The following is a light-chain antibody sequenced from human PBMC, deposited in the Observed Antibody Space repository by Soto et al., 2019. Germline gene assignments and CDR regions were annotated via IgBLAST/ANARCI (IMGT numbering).Light chain of an antibody. Sequence: EIVLTQSPATLSLSPGERATLSCRASQSVSSYLALYQQKPGQAPRLLIYDASNRATGIPARFSGSGSGTDFTLIISSLEPEDFAVYYCQQRSNWPRTFGQGAKVDIK. CDR3: QQRSNWPRT. CDR1: QSVSSY. V-gene: IGKV3-11*01. CDR2: DAS. J-gene: IGKJ1*01.